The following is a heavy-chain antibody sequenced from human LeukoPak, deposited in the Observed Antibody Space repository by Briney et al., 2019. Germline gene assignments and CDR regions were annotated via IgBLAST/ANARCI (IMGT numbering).Heavy chain of an antibody. V-gene: IGHV3-30*18. CDR3: AKDRWYTAMGLFDY. CDR1: GCTFSSYG. J-gene: IGHJ4*02. D-gene: IGHD5-18*01. CDR2: IAYDGSNK. Sequence: QPGRSLRLSCAASGCTFSSYGMHWVRQAPGRGLEWVAVIAYDGSNKYYADSVKGRFTISRDNSKNTLYLQMNSLSAEDTAVYHCAKDRWYTAMGLFDYWGQGTLVTVSS.